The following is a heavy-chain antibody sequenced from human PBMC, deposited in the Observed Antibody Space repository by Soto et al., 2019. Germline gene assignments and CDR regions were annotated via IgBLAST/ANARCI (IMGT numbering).Heavy chain of an antibody. D-gene: IGHD6-13*01. V-gene: IGHV3-48*01. CDR3: ARAYSSSSGKNAFDF. Sequence: VQLVESGGGLVQPGGSLRLSCAASGFTFSNYGMNWVRQAPGKGLEWVSYISPSSSTIYYVDSVKGRFTISRENAMNSLYLQMNSLRAEDTAIYYCARAYSSSSGKNAFDFWGQGTMVTVSS. CDR1: GFTFSNYG. J-gene: IGHJ3*01. CDR2: ISPSSSTI.